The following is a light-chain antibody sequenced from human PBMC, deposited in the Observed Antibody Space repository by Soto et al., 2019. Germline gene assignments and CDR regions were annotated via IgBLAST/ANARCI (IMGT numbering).Light chain of an antibody. Sequence: EIVLTQSPDTLSLSPGYRATLSCRASHSISSYLAWYQKKPGQSPRLLISGASSRATGIPDRFSGGGSGTDFTLTISRLEPEDFAVYYCQQYGSSPITFGQGTRLEIK. J-gene: IGKJ5*01. CDR1: HSISSY. CDR3: QQYGSSPIT. CDR2: GAS. V-gene: IGKV3-20*01.